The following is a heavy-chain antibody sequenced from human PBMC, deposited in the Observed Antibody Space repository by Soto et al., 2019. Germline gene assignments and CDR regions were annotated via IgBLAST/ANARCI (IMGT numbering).Heavy chain of an antibody. D-gene: IGHD6-19*01. CDR1: GDSVSSNSAA. J-gene: IGHJ4*02. Sequence: QVQLQQSGPGLVKPSQTLSLTCAISGDSVSSNSAAWNWIRQSPSRGLEWLGRTYYRSKWYNDYAVSVKRRITINPDTSKNHFSLQLKSVTPEDTALYFCARLAPGGSGGGGDYWGQGTLVTVSS. CDR2: TYYRSKWYN. V-gene: IGHV6-1*01. CDR3: ARLAPGGSGGGGDY.